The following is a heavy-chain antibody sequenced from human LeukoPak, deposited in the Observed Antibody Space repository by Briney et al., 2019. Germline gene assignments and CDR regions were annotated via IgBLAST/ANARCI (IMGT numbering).Heavy chain of an antibody. Sequence: GGSLRLSCAASGFTFSGYWMSWVRQAPGKGLEWVANIKPDGSERYYVDSVKGRFTISRDNAKDSLYLQMDSLRAEDTAVYYCARGRGADYWGRGTLVTVSS. J-gene: IGHJ4*02. CDR1: GFTFSGYW. CDR2: IKPDGSER. V-gene: IGHV3-7*01. D-gene: IGHD5-24*01. CDR3: ARGRGADY.